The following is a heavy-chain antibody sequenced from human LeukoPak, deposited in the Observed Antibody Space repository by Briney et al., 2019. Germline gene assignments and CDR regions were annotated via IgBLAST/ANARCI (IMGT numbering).Heavy chain of an antibody. D-gene: IGHD3-22*01. CDR3: ARADYYDSSGYSDFDY. CDR1: GYTFTGYY. J-gene: IGHJ4*02. Sequence: GASVKVSCKASGYTFTGYYMHWVRQAPGQGLEWMGWINPNSGGTNYAQKFQGRVTMTRDTSISTAYMELSRLRSDDTAVYYCARADYYDSSGYSDFDYWGQGTLVAVSS. CDR2: INPNSGGT. V-gene: IGHV1-2*02.